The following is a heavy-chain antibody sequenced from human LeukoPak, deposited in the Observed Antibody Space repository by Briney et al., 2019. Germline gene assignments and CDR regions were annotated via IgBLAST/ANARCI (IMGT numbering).Heavy chain of an antibody. J-gene: IGHJ6*03. CDR1: GGSISSYY. CDR2: IYYSGST. D-gene: IGHD6-13*01. V-gene: IGHV4-59*01. CDR3: ARGSWAYSSSQTLSYYYYYMDV. Sequence: SSETLSLTCTVSGGSISSYYWSWIRQPPGKGLEWIGYIYYSGSTNYNPSLKSRVTISVDTSKNQFSLKLSSVTAADTAVYYCARGSWAYSSSQTLSYYYYYMDVWGKGTTVTISS.